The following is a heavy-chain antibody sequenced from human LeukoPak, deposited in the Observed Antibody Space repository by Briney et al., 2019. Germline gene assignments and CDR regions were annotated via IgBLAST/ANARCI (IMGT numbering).Heavy chain of an antibody. V-gene: IGHV3-9*01. CDR3: ARDPLRLLLFDY. CDR2: ISWNSGSI. Sequence: GGSLRLSRAASGFTFDDYAMHWVRQAPGKGLEWVSGISWNSGSIGYADSVKGRFTISRDNAKNSLYLQMNSLRAEDTAVYYCARDPLRLLLFDYWGQGTLVTVSS. D-gene: IGHD3-22*01. CDR1: GFTFDDYA. J-gene: IGHJ4*02.